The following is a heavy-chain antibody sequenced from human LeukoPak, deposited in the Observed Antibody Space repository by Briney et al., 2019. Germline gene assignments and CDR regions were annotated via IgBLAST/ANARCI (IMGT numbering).Heavy chain of an antibody. CDR1: GYTFTGYY. CDR2: INPNSGGT. CDR3: ARDGAVTTGWFDP. J-gene: IGHJ5*02. D-gene: IGHD4-17*01. V-gene: IGHV1-2*02. Sequence: GASVKVSCKASGYTFTGYYMHWVRQAPGQGLEWMGWINPNSGGTNYAQKFQGRVTMTRDTSISTAYMELSRLRSDDTAVYYCARDGAVTTGWFDPWGQGTLVTVSS.